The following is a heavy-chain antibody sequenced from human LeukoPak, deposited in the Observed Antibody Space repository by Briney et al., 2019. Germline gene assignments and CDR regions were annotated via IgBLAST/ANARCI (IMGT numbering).Heavy chain of an antibody. V-gene: IGHV1-8*03. D-gene: IGHD3-22*01. CDR3: ARGLYYYDSSGYYLLDY. Sequence: ASVKVSCKASGYTFTSYDINWVRQATGQGLEWMGWMNPNSGNTGYAQKFQGRVTITRNTSISTAYMELSSLRSEDTAVYYCARGLYYYDSSGYYLLDYWGQGTLVTVSS. J-gene: IGHJ4*02. CDR1: GYTFTSYD. CDR2: MNPNSGNT.